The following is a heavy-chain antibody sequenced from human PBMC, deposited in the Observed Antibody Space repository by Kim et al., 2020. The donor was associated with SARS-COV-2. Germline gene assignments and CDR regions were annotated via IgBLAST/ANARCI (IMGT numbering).Heavy chain of an antibody. V-gene: IGHV4-39*01. J-gene: IGHJ4*02. Sequence: SETLSLTCTVSGGSISSSSYYWGWIRQPPGKGLEWIGSIYYSGSTYYNPSLKSRVTISVDTSKNQFSLKLSSVTAADTAVYYCARQDIVVVVAATTVYGGNFDYWGQGTLVTVSS. CDR1: GGSISSSSYY. CDR2: IYYSGST. CDR3: ARQDIVVVVAATTVYGGNFDY. D-gene: IGHD2-15*01.